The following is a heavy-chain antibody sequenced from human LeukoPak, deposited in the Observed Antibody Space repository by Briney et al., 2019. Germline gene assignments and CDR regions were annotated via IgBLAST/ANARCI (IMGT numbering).Heavy chain of an antibody. CDR2: ISSSGSTM. CDR1: GLTFSDYY. V-gene: IGHV3-11*01. D-gene: IGHD3-9*01. J-gene: IGHJ3*02. CDR3: ARLITYYDILTGYYPGAFDI. Sequence: GGSLRLSCAASGLTFSDYYMSWIRQAPGKGLEWVSYISSSGSTMYYADSVKGRFTISRDNAKNSLYLQMNSLRAEDTAVYYCARLITYYDILTGYYPGAFDIWGQGTMVTVSS.